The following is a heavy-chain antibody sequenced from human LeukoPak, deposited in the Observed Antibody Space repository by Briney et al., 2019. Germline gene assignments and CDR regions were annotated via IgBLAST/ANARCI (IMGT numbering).Heavy chain of an antibody. V-gene: IGHV3-23*01. CDR3: AKGRKRTTVTTFDY. CDR1: GFTFSSYA. Sequence: GGSLRLSCAASGFTFSSYAMSWVRQAPGMGLEWVSAISGSGGSTYYADSVKGRFTISRDNSKNTLYLQMNSLRAEDTAVYYCAKGRKRTTVTTFDYWGQGTLVTVSS. J-gene: IGHJ4*02. CDR2: ISGSGGST. D-gene: IGHD4-17*01.